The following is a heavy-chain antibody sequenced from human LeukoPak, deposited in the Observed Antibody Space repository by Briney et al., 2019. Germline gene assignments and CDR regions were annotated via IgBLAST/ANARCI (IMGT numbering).Heavy chain of an antibody. CDR2: IYYSGSA. J-gene: IGHJ4*02. CDR1: GGSISGFY. D-gene: IGHD6-19*01. Sequence: SETLSLTCTVSGGSISGFYWGWIRQPPGKGLEWIGFIYYSGSANYNPSLMSRVTMSVDMSKNQFSLKLSSVTAADTAFYYCARDRDSSGWFDYWGQGALVTVSS. CDR3: ARDRDSSGWFDY. V-gene: IGHV4-59*01.